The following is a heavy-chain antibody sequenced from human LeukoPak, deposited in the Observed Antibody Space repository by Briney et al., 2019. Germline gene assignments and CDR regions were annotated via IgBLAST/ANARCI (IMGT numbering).Heavy chain of an antibody. CDR3: AKEILRGYDYVWGSYRLRPYGMDV. CDR2: ISGSGGST. CDR1: GFTFSSYA. D-gene: IGHD3-16*02. Sequence: QPGGSLRLSCAASGFTFSSYAMSWVRQAPGKGLEWVSAISGSGGSTYYADSVKGRFTISRDNSKNTLYLQMNSLRAEDTAVYYCAKEILRGYDYVWGSYRLRPYGMDVWGQGTTVTVSS. V-gene: IGHV3-23*01. J-gene: IGHJ6*02.